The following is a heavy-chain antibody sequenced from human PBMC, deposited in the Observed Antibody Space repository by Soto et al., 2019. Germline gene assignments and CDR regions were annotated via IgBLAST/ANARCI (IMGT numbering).Heavy chain of an antibody. CDR1: GGSFSGYY. D-gene: IGHD2-15*01. Sequence: QVQLQQWGAGLLKPSETLSLTCAVYGGSFSGYYWSWIRQPPGKGLEWFGEINHSGSTNYNPSLKSLVTIPVDTSKNQFSLKLSSVTAADTAVYYCASDNLGYCSGGSCYRIYFDYWGQGTLVTVSS. CDR3: ASDNLGYCSGGSCYRIYFDY. CDR2: INHSGST. V-gene: IGHV4-34*01. J-gene: IGHJ4*02.